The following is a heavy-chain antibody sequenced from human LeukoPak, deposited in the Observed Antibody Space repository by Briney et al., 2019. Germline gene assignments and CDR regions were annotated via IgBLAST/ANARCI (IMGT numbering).Heavy chain of an antibody. D-gene: IGHD3-9*01. Sequence: ASVKVSCKASGYTFTSYGISWVRQAPGQGLEWMGWISAYNGNTNYAQKLQGRVTMTTDTSTSTAYMELRSLRSDDTAVYYCARDLRSYDILTGYYRRYYYYYGMDVWGQGTTVTVSS. V-gene: IGHV1-18*01. CDR1: GYTFTSYG. CDR3: ARDLRSYDILTGYYRRYYYYYGMDV. J-gene: IGHJ6*02. CDR2: ISAYNGNT.